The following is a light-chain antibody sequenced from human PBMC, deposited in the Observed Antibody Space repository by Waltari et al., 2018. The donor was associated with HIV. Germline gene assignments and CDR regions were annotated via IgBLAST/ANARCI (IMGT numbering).Light chain of an antibody. CDR2: DAS. CDR3: QQYEDLPIT. Sequence: DIQMTQSPFSLSASVGDRVTITCQASHDIDNYLNWYQQKSGKAPKLLIYDASNLETGVPSRCNGSRSGTHFTFTISGLQPEDMATYYCQQYEDLPITFGQGTRLEIK. J-gene: IGKJ5*01. V-gene: IGKV1-33*01. CDR1: HDIDNY.